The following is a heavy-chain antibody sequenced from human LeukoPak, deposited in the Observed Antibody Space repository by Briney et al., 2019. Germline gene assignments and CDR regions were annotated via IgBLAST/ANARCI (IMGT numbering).Heavy chain of an antibody. J-gene: IGHJ5*02. D-gene: IGHD6-13*01. Sequence: PSETLSLTCTVSGGSISSYYWSWIRQPPGKGLEWIGYIYYSGSTNYNPSLKSRVTISVDTSKNQFSLKLSSVTAADTAVYYCARVYSSSWYFSYNWFDPWGQRTLVTVSS. V-gene: IGHV4-59*01. CDR2: IYYSGST. CDR1: GGSISSYY. CDR3: ARVYSSSWYFSYNWFDP.